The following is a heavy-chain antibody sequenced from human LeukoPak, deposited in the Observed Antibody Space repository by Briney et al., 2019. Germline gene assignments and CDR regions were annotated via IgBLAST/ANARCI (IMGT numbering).Heavy chain of an antibody. CDR1: GYTFTSYY. D-gene: IGHD5-18*01. CDR2: INHSGFST. V-gene: IGHV1-46*01. CDR3: ARDERDGGDTAMLGANNWFDP. J-gene: IGHJ5*02. Sequence: ASVKVSCKASGYTFTSYYMHWVRQAPGQGLEWMGIINHSGFSTTYAQKFQGRVTMTRDTSTSTVYMELSSLRSEDTAVYYCARDERDGGDTAMLGANNWFDPWGQGTLVTVSS.